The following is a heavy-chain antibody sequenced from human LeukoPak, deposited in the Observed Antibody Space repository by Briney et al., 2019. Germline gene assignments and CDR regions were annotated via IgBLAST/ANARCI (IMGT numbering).Heavy chain of an antibody. J-gene: IGHJ4*02. D-gene: IGHD3-3*01. V-gene: IGHV3-30*18. CDR2: ISYDGSNK. CDR1: GFTFSSYG. CDR3: AKASSAVSGYFDY. Sequence: GGSLRLSCAASGFTFSSYGMHWVRQAPGKGLEWVAVISYDGSNKYHADSVKGRFTISRDNSKNTLYLQMNSLRAEDTAVYYCAKASSAVSGYFDYWGQGTLVTVSS.